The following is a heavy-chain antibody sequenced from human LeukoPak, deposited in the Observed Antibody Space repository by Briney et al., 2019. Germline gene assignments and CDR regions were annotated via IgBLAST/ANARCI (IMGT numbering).Heavy chain of an antibody. CDR1: GFSFSNAW. Sequence: PGGSLRLSCAASGFSFSNAWMNWVRQAPGKGLEWVGRVKSKPDGGTTDYAAPVKGRLTISRDDLKSTLYLQMNGLKIEDIAVYYCTTDPPRYCSSSSCHLGYWGQGTLVTVSS. J-gene: IGHJ4*02. V-gene: IGHV3-15*07. D-gene: IGHD2-2*01. CDR3: TTDPPRYCSSSSCHLGY. CDR2: VKSKPDGGTT.